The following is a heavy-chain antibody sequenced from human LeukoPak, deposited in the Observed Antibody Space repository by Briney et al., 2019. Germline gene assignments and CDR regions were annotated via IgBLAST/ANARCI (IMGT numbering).Heavy chain of an antibody. Sequence: SETLSLTCTVSGGSISSYYWSWIQQPPGKGLEWIGYIYYSGSTNYNPSLKSRVTISVDTSKNQFSLKLSSVTAADTAVYYCARQAGVDFWSGYYTVSWGQGTLVTVSS. D-gene: IGHD3-3*01. CDR3: ARQAGVDFWSGYYTVS. J-gene: IGHJ5*02. CDR2: IYYSGST. V-gene: IGHV4-59*08. CDR1: GGSISSYY.